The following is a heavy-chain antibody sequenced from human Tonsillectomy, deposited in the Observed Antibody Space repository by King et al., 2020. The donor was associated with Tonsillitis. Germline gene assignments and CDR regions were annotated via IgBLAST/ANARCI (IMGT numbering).Heavy chain of an antibody. J-gene: IGHJ4*02. CDR1: GFTFSRNA. D-gene: IGHD1-26*01. Sequence: VQLVESGGGVVQPGRSLRLSCAASGFTFSRNAMHWVRQAPGKGLEWVAVVSYDGSNKFYADSVKGRFTISRDNSKNTLSLQMNSLRAEDTAVYYCARDPSAWELLFDYWCQGTLVTVSS. V-gene: IGHV3-30*04. CDR2: VSYDGSNK. CDR3: ARDPSAWELLFDY.